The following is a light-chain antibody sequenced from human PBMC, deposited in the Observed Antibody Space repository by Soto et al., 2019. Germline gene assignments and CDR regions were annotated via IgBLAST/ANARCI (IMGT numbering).Light chain of an antibody. CDR1: RSDVGGYDY. J-gene: IGLJ2*01. V-gene: IGLV2-11*01. CDR2: DVS. CDR3: CSYAGTVV. Sequence: QSALTQPRSVSGSPGQSVTISCTGTRSDVGGYDYVSWYQQYPGKAPKVMIYDVSKRPPGVPHRFSGSKSGNTASLTISGLQAEDEADYYCCSYAGTVVFGGGTKLTVL.